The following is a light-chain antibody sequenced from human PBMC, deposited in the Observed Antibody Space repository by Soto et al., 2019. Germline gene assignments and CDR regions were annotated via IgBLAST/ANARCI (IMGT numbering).Light chain of an antibody. CDR2: DVS. CDR1: SSDVGGYNY. CDR3: SSNTSSSTLV. Sequence: QSALTQPASVSGSPGQSITISCTGTSSDVGGYNYVSWYQQHPGKAPKLMIYDVSNRPSGVSNRFSGSKSGNTASLTISGLQAEEEADYYCSSNTSSSTLVFGTGTKLTVL. J-gene: IGLJ2*01. V-gene: IGLV2-14*01.